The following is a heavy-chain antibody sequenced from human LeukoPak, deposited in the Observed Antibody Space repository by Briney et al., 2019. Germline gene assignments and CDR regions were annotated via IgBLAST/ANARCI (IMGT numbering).Heavy chain of an antibody. V-gene: IGHV3-64D*06. Sequence: GGSLRLSCSASGFTFSRYTMHWVRQAPGKGLEYVSTISTNGGSTYYADSVKGRFTISRDNSKNTLYLQVSSLRAEDTAVYYCVKDIDSSGYSFEYWGQGTLVTASS. J-gene: IGHJ4*02. D-gene: IGHD3-22*01. CDR1: GFTFSRYT. CDR3: VKDIDSSGYSFEY. CDR2: ISTNGGST.